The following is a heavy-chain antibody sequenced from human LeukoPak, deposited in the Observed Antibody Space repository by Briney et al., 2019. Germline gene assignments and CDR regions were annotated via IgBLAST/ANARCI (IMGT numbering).Heavy chain of an antibody. CDR1: GFTFSSYA. J-gene: IGHJ4*02. V-gene: IGHV3-23*01. CDR2: ISGSGDNT. CDR3: AKGRGTAVTSAANY. D-gene: IGHD4-17*01. Sequence: GGSLRLSCAASGFTFSSYAMSWVRQAPGKGLEWVSSISGSGDNTCYADSVKDRFSISRDNSKTTVSLQMNRLRAEDTAVYYCAKGRGTAVTSAANYWGQGTLVTVSS.